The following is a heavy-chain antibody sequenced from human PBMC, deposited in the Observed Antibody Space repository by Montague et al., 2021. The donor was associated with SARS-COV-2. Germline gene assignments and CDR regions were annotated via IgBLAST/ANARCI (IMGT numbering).Heavy chain of an antibody. Sequence: SETLSLTCTVSGASVASGNFYWSWIRQPPGKGLEWIGYMYYTGHTNYKPSLESRVTMPVDPSKNQLSLTLTSVTAADTAVYYCARSRANLPPRPGFDYWGQGALVTVSS. D-gene: IGHD5-24*01. CDR1: GASVASGNFY. V-gene: IGHV4-61*01. J-gene: IGHJ4*02. CDR2: MYYTGHT. CDR3: ARSRANLPPRPGFDY.